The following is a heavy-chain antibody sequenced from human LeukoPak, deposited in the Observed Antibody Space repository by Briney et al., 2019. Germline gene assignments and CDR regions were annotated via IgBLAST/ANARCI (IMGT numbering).Heavy chain of an antibody. CDR1: GYTFTGYY. D-gene: IGHD3-10*01. CDR3: AREVITMVRGVITRKYFVDY. J-gene: IGHJ4*02. CDR2: INPNSGGT. Sequence: ASVKVSCKASGYTFTGYYMHWVRQAPGQGLEWLGWINPNSGGTNYAQKFQGRVTMTRDTSISTAYMELSRLRSDDTAVYYCAREVITMVRGVITRKYFVDYWGQGTLVTVSS. V-gene: IGHV1-2*02.